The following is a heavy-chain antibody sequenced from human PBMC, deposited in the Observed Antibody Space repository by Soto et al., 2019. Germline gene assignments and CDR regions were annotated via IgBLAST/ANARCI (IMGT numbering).Heavy chain of an antibody. D-gene: IGHD5-12*01. CDR1: GCSINTFY. CDR2: IFSSGST. Sequence: SSETLSLPCPVSGCSINTFYWSWVRQPAGKGLEWIGRIFSSGSTSFNPSLENRVAMSVDTSKNHFSLNLSSVTAADMAVYYCAREGSYSAYNFAHGIQLWSFDFWGQGALVTVSS. J-gene: IGHJ4*02. CDR3: AREGSYSAYNFAHGIQLWSFDF. V-gene: IGHV4-4*07.